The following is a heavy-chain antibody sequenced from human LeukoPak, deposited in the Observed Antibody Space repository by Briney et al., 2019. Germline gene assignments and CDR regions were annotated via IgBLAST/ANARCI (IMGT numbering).Heavy chain of an antibody. CDR3: AREASYYDSSGRGAFDI. Sequence: ASVKASCKASGGTFSSYAISWVRQAPGQGLEWMGGIIPIFVTANYAQKFQGRVTITTDESTSTAYMELSSLRSEDTAVYYCAREASYYDSSGRGAFDIWGQGTMVTVSS. D-gene: IGHD3-22*01. V-gene: IGHV1-69*05. CDR1: GGTFSSYA. J-gene: IGHJ3*02. CDR2: IIPIFVTA.